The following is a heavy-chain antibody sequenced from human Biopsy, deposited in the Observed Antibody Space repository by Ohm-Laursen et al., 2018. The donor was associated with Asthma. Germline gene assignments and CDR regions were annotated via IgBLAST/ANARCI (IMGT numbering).Heavy chain of an antibody. V-gene: IGHV3-30*18. Sequence: SLRLSCAASRFTYEMHWVRQAPGKGLEWVAVVSYDGGVVHYADSMKGRFTISRDNAKSTLYLQMNRLGTDDTAVYFCAKRRGYSDLTDFDHWGQGTLVTVSS. J-gene: IGHJ4*02. CDR2: VSYDGGVV. CDR3: AKRRGYSDLTDFDH. D-gene: IGHD3-3*01. CDR1: RFTYE.